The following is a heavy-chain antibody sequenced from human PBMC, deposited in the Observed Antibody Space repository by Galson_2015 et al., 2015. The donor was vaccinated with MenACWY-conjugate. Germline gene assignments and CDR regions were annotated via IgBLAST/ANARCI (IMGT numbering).Heavy chain of an antibody. D-gene: IGHD6-13*01. J-gene: IGHJ4*02. V-gene: IGHV3-23*01. Sequence: SLRLSCAASGFTFNNYAMSWFRHSPGRGLEWVSAINGDDDQPFYAEAVKGRFTVARDSARNTVYLQMKSLRPEDTAIYYCAKRIAPASAPYYFDSRGQGTLVTVAS. CDR1: GFTFNNYA. CDR3: AKRIAPASAPYYFDS. CDR2: INGDDDQP.